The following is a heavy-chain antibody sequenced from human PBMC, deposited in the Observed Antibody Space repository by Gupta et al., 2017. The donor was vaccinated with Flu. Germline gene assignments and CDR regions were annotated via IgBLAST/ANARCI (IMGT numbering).Heavy chain of an antibody. CDR1: GGSVSSTGYY. Sequence: QLQLQESGPGLVKPAETLSLTCSVSGGSVSSTGYYWSWVRQPPGKGLEWIGQTSFGGNTYYNPSLKSRVTISVDTSKNQFSLRLNSVTAADTAVYYCARRSGSSQIGYYFDYWAQGTLVTVSS. CDR2: TSFGGNT. CDR3: ARRSGSSQIGYYFDY. V-gene: IGHV4-39*01. D-gene: IGHD2-15*01. J-gene: IGHJ4*02.